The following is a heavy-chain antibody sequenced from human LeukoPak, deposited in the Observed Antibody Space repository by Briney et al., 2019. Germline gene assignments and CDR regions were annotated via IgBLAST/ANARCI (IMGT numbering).Heavy chain of an antibody. D-gene: IGHD5-12*01. CDR3: ARDAESGYDNYYFDY. CDR1: GGSFSGYY. V-gene: IGHV4-34*01. CDR2: INHSGST. Sequence: TTSETLSLTCAVYGGSFSGYYWSWIRQPPGKGLEWIGEINHSGSTNYNPSLKSRVTISVDTSKNQFSLKLSSVTAADTAVYYCARDAESGYDNYYFDYRGQGTLVTVSS. J-gene: IGHJ4*02.